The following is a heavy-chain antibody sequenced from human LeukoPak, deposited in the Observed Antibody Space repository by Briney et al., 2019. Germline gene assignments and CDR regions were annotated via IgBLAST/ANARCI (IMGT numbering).Heavy chain of an antibody. Sequence: GGSLRLSCAASGFTFSSYAMSWVRQAPGKWLEWVSGISGSGGSTYYADSVKGRFTISRDNSKNTLYMQMNSLRAEDTAVYYCAKDRRIVGASLDFDYWGQGTLVTVSS. CDR1: GFTFSSYA. V-gene: IGHV3-23*01. CDR3: AKDRRIVGASLDFDY. CDR2: ISGSGGST. J-gene: IGHJ4*02. D-gene: IGHD1-26*01.